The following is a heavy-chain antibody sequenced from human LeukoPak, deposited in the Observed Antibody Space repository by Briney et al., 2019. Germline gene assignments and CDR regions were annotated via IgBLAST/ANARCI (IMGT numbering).Heavy chain of an antibody. CDR2: ISYDGSNK. V-gene: IGHV3-30*18. Sequence: GGSLRLSCAASGFTFSSYGMHWVRQAPGKGLEWVAVISYDGSNKYYADSVKGRFTISRDNSKNTLYLQMNSLRAEDTAVYYCAKDRTPTTVTTGTFDYWGQGTLVTVSS. D-gene: IGHD4-17*01. CDR3: AKDRTPTTVTTGTFDY. J-gene: IGHJ4*02. CDR1: GFTFSSYG.